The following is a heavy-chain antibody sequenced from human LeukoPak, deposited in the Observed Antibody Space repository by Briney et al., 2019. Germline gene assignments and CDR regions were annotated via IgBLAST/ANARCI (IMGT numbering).Heavy chain of an antibody. CDR2: IYYSGST. CDR3: ARDFSPYGSGIDY. V-gene: IGHV4-59*01. D-gene: IGHD3-10*01. J-gene: IGHJ4*02. CDR1: GGSISSYY. Sequence: SETLSLTCTVSGGSISSYYWSWIRQPPGRGLEWIGYIYYSGSTNYNPSLKSRVTISIDTSKNQFSLKLSSVTAADTAVYYCARDFSPYGSGIDYWGQGTLVTVSS.